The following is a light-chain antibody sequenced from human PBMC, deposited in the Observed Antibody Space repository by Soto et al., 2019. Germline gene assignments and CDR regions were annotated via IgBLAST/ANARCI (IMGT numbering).Light chain of an antibody. CDR3: HQRQYWPPIT. CDR2: DAS. V-gene: IGKV3-11*01. CDR1: QSVTNY. Sequence: EIFLTQSPDTLSLSPGERPTLNCRASQSVTNYIAWYQQRPGQAPRLLIYDASNRATGVPARFSGSRSGTDFTLTISSLEPEDFAVYYCHQRQYWPPITFGQGTRLEIK. J-gene: IGKJ5*01.